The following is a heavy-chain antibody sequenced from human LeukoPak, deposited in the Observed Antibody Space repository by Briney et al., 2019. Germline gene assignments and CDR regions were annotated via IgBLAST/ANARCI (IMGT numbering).Heavy chain of an antibody. J-gene: IGHJ4*02. CDR2: INHSGST. CDR3: ARVSDSSGYYYGVFNY. Sequence: PSETLSLTCAVYGGSFSGYYWSWIRQPPGKGLEWIGEINHSGSTNYNPSLKSRVTISVDTSKNQFSLKLSSVTAADTAVYYCARVSDSSGYYYGVFNYWGQGTLVTVSS. V-gene: IGHV4-34*01. D-gene: IGHD3-22*01. CDR1: GGSFSGYY.